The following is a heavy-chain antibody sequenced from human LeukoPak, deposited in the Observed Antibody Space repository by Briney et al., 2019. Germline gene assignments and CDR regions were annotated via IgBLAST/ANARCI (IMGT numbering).Heavy chain of an antibody. V-gene: IGHV1-8*02. CDR3: AREDYYDSGSFDP. J-gene: IGHJ5*02. CDR1: GHTFTSYD. Sequence: ASVKVSCKASGHTFTSYDINRVRQATGQGLEWMGWMNPNSGNTAYAQKFQGRVTMTRNTSISTAYMELSSLRSEDTAVYYCAREDYYDSGSFDPWGQGTLVTVSS. CDR2: MNPNSGNT. D-gene: IGHD3-22*01.